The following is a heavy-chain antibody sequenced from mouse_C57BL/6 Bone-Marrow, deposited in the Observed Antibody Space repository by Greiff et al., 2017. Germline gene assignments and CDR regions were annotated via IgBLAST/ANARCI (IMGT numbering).Heavy chain of an antibody. D-gene: IGHD1-1*01. CDR2: FHPYNDDT. CDR1: GYTFTTYP. CDR3: ARRGYGSSPWFAY. Sequence: QVQLKESGAELVKPGASVKMSCKASGYTFTTYPIEWMKQNHGKSLEWIGNFHPYNDDTKYNEKFKGKATLAVEKSSSTVYLERSRLTSDDSAVYYCARRGYGSSPWFAYWGQGALVTVSA. J-gene: IGHJ3*01. V-gene: IGHV1-47*01.